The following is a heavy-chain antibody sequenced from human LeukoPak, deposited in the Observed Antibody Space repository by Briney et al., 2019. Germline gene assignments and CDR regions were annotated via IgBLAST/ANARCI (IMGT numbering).Heavy chain of an antibody. CDR3: ASISSWPMPTYFDY. D-gene: IGHD6-13*01. V-gene: IGHV4-4*02. J-gene: IGHJ4*02. CDR2: IYHSGST. CDR1: GGSISSSNW. Sequence: PSGTLSLTCAVSGGSISSSNWWSWVRQPPGKGLEWIGEIYHSGSTNYNPSLKSRVTISVDKSKNQFSLKLSSVTAADTAVYYCASISSWPMPTYFDYWGQGTLVTVSS.